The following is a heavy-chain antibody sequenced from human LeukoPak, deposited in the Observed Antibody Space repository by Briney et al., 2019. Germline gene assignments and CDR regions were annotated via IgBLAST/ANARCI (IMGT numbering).Heavy chain of an antibody. CDR2: IGGSGRSI. Sequence: PGGSLGLSCAASGFSFSTYGMNWVRQAPGKGLEWVSSIGGSGRSIYYAGSVKGRFTISRDNAKDSLYLQMNSLRAEDTAVYYCAREDYGGNAEAFDIWGQGTMVTVSS. CDR1: GFSFSTYG. J-gene: IGHJ3*02. V-gene: IGHV3-21*01. D-gene: IGHD4-23*01. CDR3: AREDYGGNAEAFDI.